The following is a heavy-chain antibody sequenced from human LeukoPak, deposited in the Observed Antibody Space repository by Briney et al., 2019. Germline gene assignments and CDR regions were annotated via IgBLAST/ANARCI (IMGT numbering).Heavy chain of an antibody. D-gene: IGHD2-2*02. Sequence: GGSLRLSCAASGFTFSSYSMNWVRQAPGKGLEWVSSIGRSGTYIYYADSVKGRFTISRDNAKNSLSLQMNRLRAEDTALYYCARGDCSSTSCYKGGDYWGQGTLVTVSS. CDR3: ARGDCSSTSCYKGGDY. CDR1: GFTFSSYS. V-gene: IGHV3-21*01. J-gene: IGHJ4*02. CDR2: IGRSGTYI.